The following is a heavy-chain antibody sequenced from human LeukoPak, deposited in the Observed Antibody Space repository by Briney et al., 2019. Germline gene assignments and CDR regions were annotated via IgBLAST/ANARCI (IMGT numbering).Heavy chain of an antibody. CDR2: IYYSGST. J-gene: IGHJ5*02. D-gene: IGHD3-10*01. Sequence: SETLSLTCTVSGGSISGYYWTWIRQPPGKGLEWIAYIYYSGSTTYNPSLKSRVTISVDTSKNQFSLKLSSVTAADTAVYYCARHMDWFDPWGQGTLVTVSS. CDR3: ARHMDWFDP. CDR1: GGSISGYY. V-gene: IGHV4-59*08.